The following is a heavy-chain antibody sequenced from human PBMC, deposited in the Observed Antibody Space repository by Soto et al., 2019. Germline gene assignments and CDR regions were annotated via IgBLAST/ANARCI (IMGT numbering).Heavy chain of an antibody. D-gene: IGHD3-16*01. V-gene: IGHV1-69*13. CDR1: GGSLSNYG. CDR3: ARGYANKIVVTTYYGMDV. CDR2: IIPVFGTA. Sequence: SVKVSCKASGGSLSNYGISWVRQAPGQGLEWMGGIIPVFGTANYAQKFQGRVTITADESTSIVYMDVTSLRSEDTAVYYCARGYANKIVVTTYYGMDVWGQGTTVTV. J-gene: IGHJ6*02.